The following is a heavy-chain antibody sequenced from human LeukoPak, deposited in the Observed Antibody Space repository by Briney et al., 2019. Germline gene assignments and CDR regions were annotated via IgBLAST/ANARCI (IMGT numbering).Heavy chain of an antibody. Sequence: SETLSLTCTVSGGSISSSYYYWGWIRQPPGKGLEWIGSIYYSGSTYYNSSLKSRVTISVDTSKNQFSLKLSSVTAADTAVYFCARGEDFERYYLAYWGQGTLVTVSS. CDR1: GGSISSSYYY. D-gene: IGHD3-9*01. V-gene: IGHV4-39*07. CDR3: ARGEDFERYYLAY. J-gene: IGHJ4*02. CDR2: IYYSGST.